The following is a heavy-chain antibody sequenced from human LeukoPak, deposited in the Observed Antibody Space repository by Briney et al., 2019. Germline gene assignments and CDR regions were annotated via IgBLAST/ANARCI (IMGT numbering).Heavy chain of an antibody. J-gene: IGHJ4*02. D-gene: IGHD1-26*01. CDR1: GYSLSTFW. Sequence: GESLKISCKGSGYSLSTFWIGWVRRMPGKGLEWMGIIYPGDSDTKYSPSFRGQVTVSADKSISTAYLQWSSLKASDTAMYYCARHFKSGFDYWGQGTLVTVSS. V-gene: IGHV5-51*01. CDR2: IYPGDSDT. CDR3: ARHFKSGFDY.